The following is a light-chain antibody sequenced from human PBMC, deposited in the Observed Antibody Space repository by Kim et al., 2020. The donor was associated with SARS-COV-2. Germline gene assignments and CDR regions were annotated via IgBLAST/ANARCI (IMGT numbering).Light chain of an antibody. CDR1: QDIGEY. J-gene: IGKJ1*01. CDR2: AAS. V-gene: IGKV1-27*01. CDR3: QKYDHAPWT. Sequence: ASVGDRVTITCRASQDIGEYLVWYQQKPGKPPNLLIYAASALQSEVPSRFSGSGSGTDFSLTISDLQPEDFATYYCQKYDHAPWTFGPGTKVEIK.